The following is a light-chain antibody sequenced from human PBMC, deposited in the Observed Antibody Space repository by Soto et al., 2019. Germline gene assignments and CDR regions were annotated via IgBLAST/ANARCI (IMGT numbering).Light chain of an antibody. CDR2: KAS. V-gene: IGKV1-5*03. CDR3: QQYNNYWT. Sequence: DIQMTQSPSTLSASVGDRVTITCRASQSISYWLAWYQQKPGKAPNLLIYKASSLESGVPSRFSGSGSGTEFTLTISSLQPDAFASYYSQQYNNYWTFGQGTKVEIK. J-gene: IGKJ1*01. CDR1: QSISYW.